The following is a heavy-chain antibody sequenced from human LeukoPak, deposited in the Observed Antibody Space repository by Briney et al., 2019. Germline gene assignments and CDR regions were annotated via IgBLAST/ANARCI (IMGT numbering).Heavy chain of an antibody. CDR3: ARVRFGELSTFDY. CDR2: INPNSGGT. V-gene: IGHV1-2*02. CDR1: GYTFTNYG. D-gene: IGHD3-10*01. Sequence: ASAKVSCKAAGYTFTNYGISWVRQAPGQGLEWMGWINPNSGGTNYAQKFQGRVTMTRDTSISTAYMELSRLRSDDTAVYYCARVRFGELSTFDYWGQGTLVTVSS. J-gene: IGHJ4*02.